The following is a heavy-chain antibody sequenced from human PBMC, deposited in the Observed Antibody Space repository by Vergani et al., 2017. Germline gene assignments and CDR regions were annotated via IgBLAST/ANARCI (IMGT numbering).Heavy chain of an antibody. CDR3: AREYSSSVEFLAY. Sequence: QVQLQESGPGLVKPSETLSLTCIVSGGSISPYYWSWLRQPAGRGLEWIGRIYTIESTNYNPPLKSRVTMSVDTSKNQFSLKLGSVTAAAAAVYYCAREYSSSVEFLAYWGQGTLVTVSS. J-gene: IGHJ4*02. CDR2: IYTIEST. D-gene: IGHD6-6*01. V-gene: IGHV4-4*07. CDR1: GGSISPYY.